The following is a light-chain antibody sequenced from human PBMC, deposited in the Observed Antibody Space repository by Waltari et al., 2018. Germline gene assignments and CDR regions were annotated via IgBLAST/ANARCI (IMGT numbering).Light chain of an antibody. CDR1: QSVGRS. Sequence: EIVLTQSPGILSLSPGEGATLSCRASQSVGRSLAWYQQKPGQAPRLVISGASNMATGIPDRFSGSGSGTDFSLTISRLEPEDFAVYYCQHYVRLPVTFGRGTKVEIK. CDR3: QHYVRLPVT. V-gene: IGKV3-20*01. CDR2: GAS. J-gene: IGKJ4*02.